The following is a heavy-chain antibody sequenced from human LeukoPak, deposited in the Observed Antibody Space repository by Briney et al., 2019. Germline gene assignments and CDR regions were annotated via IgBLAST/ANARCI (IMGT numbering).Heavy chain of an antibody. Sequence: PGGSLRLSCAAYGFTVSTYDMSWVRQAPGKGPEWVSGFSGSDGSAYYADSVKGRFTISRDNSKNTLYLQMNSLRADDTAVYYCAKPLYNSGWYGGGDSWGQGTLVTVSS. CDR1: GFTVSTYD. J-gene: IGHJ5*02. V-gene: IGHV3-23*01. CDR2: FSGSDGSA. CDR3: AKPLYNSGWYGGGDS. D-gene: IGHD6-19*01.